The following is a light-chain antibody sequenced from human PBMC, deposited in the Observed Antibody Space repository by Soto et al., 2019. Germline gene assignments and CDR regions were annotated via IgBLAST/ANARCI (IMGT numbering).Light chain of an antibody. J-gene: IGLJ1*01. CDR2: EVT. Sequence: QSVLTQPPSASGSPGQSVTISCTGTSSDVGADNFVSWYQQHPGKAPKLMISEVTKRPSGVPDRFPGSKSGNTASLTVSGLQAEDEADYYCSSYAGGNNVFGTGTKVTVL. CDR1: SSDVGADNF. CDR3: SSYAGGNNV. V-gene: IGLV2-8*01.